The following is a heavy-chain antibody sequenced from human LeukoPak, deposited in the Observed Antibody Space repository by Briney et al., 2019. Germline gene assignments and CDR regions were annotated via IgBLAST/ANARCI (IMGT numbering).Heavy chain of an antibody. V-gene: IGHV1-69*13. Sequence: EASVKVSCKASGGTFSSYAISWVRQAPRQGLESMVGIIPIFGTADYAQKFQGRVTITADESTSTAYMEVSSLRSEDTAVHYCARRGCSSTSCSYYYYYMDVWGKGTTVTVSS. CDR2: IIPIFGTA. J-gene: IGHJ6*03. CDR1: GGTFSSYA. D-gene: IGHD2-2*01. CDR3: ARRGCSSTSCSYYYYYMDV.